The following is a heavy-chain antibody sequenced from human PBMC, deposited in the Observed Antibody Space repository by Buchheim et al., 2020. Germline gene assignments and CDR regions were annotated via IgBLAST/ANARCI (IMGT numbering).Heavy chain of an antibody. CDR2: ISGSGAST. V-gene: IGHV3-23*01. CDR1: GFTFSNYA. Sequence: EVQLLESGGVLVQPGGSLRLSCAASGFTFSNYAMSWVRQAPGKGLEWVSAISGSGASTYYADSVKGRVTISRDNSKSTLYLHMNSRSAEDTAVYYCAKDRYNWNYVPVDYWGQGDLVTVSS. D-gene: IGHD1-7*01. CDR3: AKDRYNWNYVPVDY. J-gene: IGHJ4*02.